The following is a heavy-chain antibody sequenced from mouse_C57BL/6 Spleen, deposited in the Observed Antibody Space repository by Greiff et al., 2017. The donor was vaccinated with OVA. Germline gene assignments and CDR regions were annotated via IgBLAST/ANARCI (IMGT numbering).Heavy chain of an antibody. V-gene: IGHV1-61*01. Sequence: QVQLQQPGAELVRPGSSVKLSCKASGYTFTSYWMDWVKQRPGQGLEWIGNIYPSDSETHYNQKFKDKATLTVDKSSSTAYMQLSSQTSEASAVYSCAKRRAIYSCNIAAWFAYWGQGTLVTVSA. J-gene: IGHJ3*01. D-gene: IGHD2-1*01. CDR2: IYPSDSET. CDR3: AKRRAIYSCNIAAWFAY. CDR1: GYTFTSYW.